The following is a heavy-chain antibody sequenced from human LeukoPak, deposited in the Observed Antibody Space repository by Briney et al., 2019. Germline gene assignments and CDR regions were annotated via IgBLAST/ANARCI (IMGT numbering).Heavy chain of an antibody. V-gene: IGHV4-39*07. CDR3: ARLYGNYQNYFDY. CDR2: MYYRGNT. J-gene: IGHJ4*02. Sequence: SETLSLTCTVSGGSISTITYYWGWIRQPPGKGLEWVGHMYYRGNTFYNPSLKSRVPISVNTPKNHFSLKLRSVTAADTAVYYCARLYGNYQNYFDYWGQGTLVTVSS. D-gene: IGHD1-7*01. CDR1: GGSISTITYY.